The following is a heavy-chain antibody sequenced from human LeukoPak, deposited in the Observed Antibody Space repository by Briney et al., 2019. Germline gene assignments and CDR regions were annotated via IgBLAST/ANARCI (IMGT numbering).Heavy chain of an antibody. CDR2: ISSSSSYI. Sequence: GGSLRLSCAASGFTFSSYSMNWVRQAPGKGLEWVSSISSSSSYIYYADSVKGRFTISRDNAKNSLYLQMNSLRAEDTAVYYCASGGQGTFGYWGQGTLVTVTS. J-gene: IGHJ4*02. V-gene: IGHV3-21*01. CDR1: GFTFSSYS. D-gene: IGHD1-1*01. CDR3: ASGGQGTFGY.